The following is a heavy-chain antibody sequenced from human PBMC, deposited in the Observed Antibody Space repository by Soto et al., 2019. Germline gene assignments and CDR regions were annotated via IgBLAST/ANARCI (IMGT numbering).Heavy chain of an antibody. V-gene: IGHV3-30*18. CDR2: ISYDGRNR. D-gene: IGHD6-13*01. CDR1: GFIFSTYG. J-gene: IGHJ5*02. CDR3: AKDSDSSWYGKGFAP. Sequence: QVQLVESGGGVVQPGKSLRLSCAASGFIFSTYGMHWVRQAPGKGLEWVAYISYDGRNRDQADSLKGRFTVSRDNSNNTLYLQMNSLRPEDTAVYYCAKDSDSSWYGKGFAPWGQGTPVTVSS.